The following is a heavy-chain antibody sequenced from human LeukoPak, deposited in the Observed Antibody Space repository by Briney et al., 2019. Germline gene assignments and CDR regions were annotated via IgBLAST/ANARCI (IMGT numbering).Heavy chain of an antibody. V-gene: IGHV3-53*01. J-gene: IGHJ4*02. CDR3: ARVSSLYGGNPFDY. CDR1: GFTVSSNY. CDR2: IYSGSST. D-gene: IGHD4/OR15-4a*01. Sequence: PGGSLRLSCAASGFTVSSNYMSWVRQAPGKGLEWVSVIYSGSSTSYADSVKGRFTISRDNSKNTLYLHMNSLRAEDTAVYHCARVSSLYGGNPFDYWGQGTLVTVSS.